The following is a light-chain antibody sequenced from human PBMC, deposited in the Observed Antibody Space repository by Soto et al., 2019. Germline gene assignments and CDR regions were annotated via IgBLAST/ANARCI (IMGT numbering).Light chain of an antibody. Sequence: QSALTQPASVSGSPGQSITISCTGTSSDVGAYNYGSWYQQHPGKAPKLMIHDVSNRPSGVSNRFSGSKSGNTASLTISGLQAEDEADYYCSSYTSSSTYVFGTGTKVTVL. J-gene: IGLJ1*01. V-gene: IGLV2-14*01. CDR3: SSYTSSSTYV. CDR2: DVS. CDR1: SSDVGAYNY.